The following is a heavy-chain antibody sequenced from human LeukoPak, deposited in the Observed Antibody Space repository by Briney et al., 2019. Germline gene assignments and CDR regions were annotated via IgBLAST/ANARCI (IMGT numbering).Heavy chain of an antibody. CDR1: GGTFSSYA. Sequence: GASVKVSCTASGGTFSSYASSWLRQAPGQGLEWMGGIIPIFGTANYAQKFHGRVTITTDESTSTAYMELRSLRTAATAVYYCAREGSAYYYASSDYYTTHYFDYWGQGTLVTVSS. CDR3: AREGSAYYYASSDYYTTHYFDY. J-gene: IGHJ4*02. V-gene: IGHV1-69*05. CDR2: IIPIFGTA. D-gene: IGHD3-22*01.